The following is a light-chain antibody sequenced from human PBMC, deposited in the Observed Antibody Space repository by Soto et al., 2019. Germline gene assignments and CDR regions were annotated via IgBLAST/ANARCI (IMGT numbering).Light chain of an antibody. V-gene: IGKV3-20*01. CDR1: QSVSSNY. Sequence: EIVLTQSPGTLSLSPGERATLSCRASQSVSSNYLAWYQQKPGQAPRLLIYGASSRATGIPDRFSGSGSGTDFTLTISRLEPEDFAVYPCQQYGSSPLTFDGGTKVEIK. CDR2: GAS. J-gene: IGKJ4*01. CDR3: QQYGSSPLT.